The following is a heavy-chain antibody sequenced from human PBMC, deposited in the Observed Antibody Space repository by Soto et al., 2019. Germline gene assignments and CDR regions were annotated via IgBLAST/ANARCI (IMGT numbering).Heavy chain of an antibody. V-gene: IGHV1-18*01. D-gene: IGHD6-6*01. CDR1: GYTFTSYG. CDR3: ARERGALWQLVRFAFDI. Sequence: ASVKVSCKASGYTFTSYGISWVRQAPGQGLEWMGWISAYNGNTNYAQKLQGRVTMTTDTSTSTAYMELRSLRSDDTAVYYCARERGALWQLVRFAFDIWGQGTMVTVSS. CDR2: ISAYNGNT. J-gene: IGHJ3*02.